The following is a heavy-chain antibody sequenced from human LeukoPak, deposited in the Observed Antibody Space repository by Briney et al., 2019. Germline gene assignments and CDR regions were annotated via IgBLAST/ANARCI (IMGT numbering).Heavy chain of an antibody. CDR3: ARDSGTGYSSSWYVRPPPDY. CDR2: INPNSGGT. D-gene: IGHD6-13*01. J-gene: IGHJ4*02. V-gene: IGHV1-2*02. Sequence: GASVKVSCKASEYTFTDYFIHWVRQAPGQGREWMGWINPNSGGTNYAQKFQGRVTLTRDTSISTAYMELSRLTSDDTAVYYCARDSGTGYSSSWYVRPPPDYWGQGTLVTVSS. CDR1: EYTFTDYF.